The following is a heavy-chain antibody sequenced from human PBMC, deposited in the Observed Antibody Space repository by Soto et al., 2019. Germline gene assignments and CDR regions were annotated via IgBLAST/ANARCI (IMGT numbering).Heavy chain of an antibody. CDR2: INPNSGGT. J-gene: IGHJ4*02. CDR1: GYTFNGYY. D-gene: IGHD3-9*01. Sequence: ASVKVSCKASGYTFNGYYMHWVRQAPGQGLEWMGWINPNSGGTNYAQKFQGRVTMTRDTSISTAYMELSRLRSDDTAVYYCARTYYDILTGYHPLFDYWGQGTLVTVSS. CDR3: ARTYYDILTGYHPLFDY. V-gene: IGHV1-2*02.